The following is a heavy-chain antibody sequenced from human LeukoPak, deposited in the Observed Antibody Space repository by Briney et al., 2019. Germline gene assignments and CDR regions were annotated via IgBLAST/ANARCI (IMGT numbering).Heavy chain of an antibody. CDR3: ARHPLVLLLPTPDYFDY. CDR2: IYYSGST. D-gene: IGHD3-22*01. V-gene: IGHV4-39*01. CDR1: GGSISSSSYY. J-gene: IGHJ4*02. Sequence: PSETLSLTCTVSGGSISSSSYYWGWIRQPPGKGLEWIGSIYYSGSTYYNPSLKSRVTISVDTSKNQFSLKMSSVTAADTAVYYCARHPLVLLLPTPDYFDYWGQGTLVTVSS.